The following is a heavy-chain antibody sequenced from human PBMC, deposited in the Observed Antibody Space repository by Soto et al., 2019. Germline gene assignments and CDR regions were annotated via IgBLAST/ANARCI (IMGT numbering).Heavy chain of an antibody. D-gene: IGHD2-15*01. J-gene: IGHJ3*02. CDR1: GGSISSSSYY. CDR3: ARHGRLLDAFDI. CDR2: IYYSGST. Sequence: PSETLSLTCTVSGGSISSSSYYWGWIRQPPGKGLEWIGSIYYSGSTYYNPSLKSRVTISVDTSKNQFSLKLSSVTAADTAVYYCARHGRLLDAFDIWGQGTMVTVSS. V-gene: IGHV4-39*01.